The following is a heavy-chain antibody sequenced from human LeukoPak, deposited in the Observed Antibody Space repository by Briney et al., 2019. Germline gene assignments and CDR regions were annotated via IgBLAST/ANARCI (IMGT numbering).Heavy chain of an antibody. D-gene: IGHD6-25*01. J-gene: IGHJ6*02. Sequence: GASVKDTCKGSGYTFTSYDMNWVRQPTGQGLEWVGWMNPNSGNTGYEQKFQGRVNMTRNTSISTAYMELSSLRSEDTAVYYCERAGFECYGMDVWGQGTTVTVSS. V-gene: IGHV1-8*01. CDR3: ERAGFECYGMDV. CDR1: GYTFTSYD. CDR2: MNPNSGNT.